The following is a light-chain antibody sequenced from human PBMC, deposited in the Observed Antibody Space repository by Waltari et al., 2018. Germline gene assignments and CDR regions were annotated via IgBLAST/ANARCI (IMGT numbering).Light chain of an antibody. CDR1: QTIRGS. V-gene: IGKV3-20*01. CDR3: QHYVRLPVT. J-gene: IGKJ1*01. Sequence: EIVLTQSPGTLSLSPGERATLSCRASQTIRGSLAWYQQKPGQAPRLLIYGASSRAAGIPGRFSGSGSGTDFSLTISRLEPEDFAVYYCQHYVRLPVTFGRGTKVEIK. CDR2: GAS.